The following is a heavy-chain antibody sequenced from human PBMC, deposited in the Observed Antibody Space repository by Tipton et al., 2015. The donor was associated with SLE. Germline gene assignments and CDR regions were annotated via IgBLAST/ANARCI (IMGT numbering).Heavy chain of an antibody. CDR2: INSDGSST. CDR1: GITFSSYE. CDR3: AREGDHDYYDY. D-gene: IGHD3-10*01. Sequence: FLRLSCAASGITFSSYEMNWVRQAPGKGLEWVSRINSDGSSTSYVDSVKGRFTISRDNAKNTLYLQMNSLRAEDTAVYYCAREGDHDYYDYWGQGTLVTVSS. V-gene: IGHV3-74*01. J-gene: IGHJ4*02.